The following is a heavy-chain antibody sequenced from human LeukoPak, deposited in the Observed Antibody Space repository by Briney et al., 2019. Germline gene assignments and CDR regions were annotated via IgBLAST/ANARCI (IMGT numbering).Heavy chain of an antibody. CDR1: GFTFSSFA. Sequence: QAGGSLRLSCAASGFTFSSFAMHWAPQAPGKGLEWGAVISYDGSNKYYADSVKGRFTISRDNSKNTLYLQMNTLRAEDTAVYYCARDGHPVLAQYITMIVVVISHFDYWGQGTLVTVSS. CDR2: ISYDGSNK. CDR3: ARDGHPVLAQYITMIVVVISHFDY. J-gene: IGHJ4*02. V-gene: IGHV3-30*04. D-gene: IGHD3-22*01.